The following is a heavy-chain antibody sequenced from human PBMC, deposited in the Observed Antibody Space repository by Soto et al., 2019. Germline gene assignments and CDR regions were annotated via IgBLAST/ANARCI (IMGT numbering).Heavy chain of an antibody. D-gene: IGHD3-16*01. CDR1: GGSFNDYF. V-gene: IGHV4-34*01. J-gene: IGHJ6*02. CDR3: ARVRILLGGHYYYGMDV. Sequence: PSETLSLTCAVYGGSFNDYFWTWIRQSPGKGLEWIGEIDHSGNTNYNPSLKTRVTISADTSRKQFSLKVSSVTAADTAVYYCARVRILLGGHYYYGMDVWGQGTTVTVSS. CDR2: IDHSGNT.